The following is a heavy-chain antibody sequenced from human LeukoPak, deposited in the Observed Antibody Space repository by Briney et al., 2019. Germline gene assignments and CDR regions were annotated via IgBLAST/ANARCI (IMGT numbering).Heavy chain of an antibody. CDR2: INYSGST. CDR3: ARYGSGGTWFDP. CDR1: GGSISSGGYY. V-gene: IGHV4-31*03. J-gene: IGHJ5*02. D-gene: IGHD3-10*01. Sequence: SQTLSLTCTVSGGSISSGGYYWSWIRQHPGKGLEWIGYINYSGSTYYNPSLKSRVNISVDTSKNHFSLKLNSVTAADTAVYYCARYGSGGTWFDPWGQGTLVTVSS.